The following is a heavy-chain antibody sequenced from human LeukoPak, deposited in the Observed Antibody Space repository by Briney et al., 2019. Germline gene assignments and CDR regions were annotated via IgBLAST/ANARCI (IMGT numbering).Heavy chain of an antibody. CDR3: AKVMDRDIVATIRLGSQYYFDY. CDR2: IRSDGSNK. CDR1: GFTFSSYC. J-gene: IGHJ4*02. V-gene: IGHV3-30*02. Sequence: GGSLRLSCAASGFTFSSYCMRWVRQAPGKGLEWVAFIRSDGSNKYYADSVKGRFTISRDNFKNTLYLQLNSLRAEDTAVYYCAKVMDRDIVATIRLGSQYYFDYWGQGTLVTVSS. D-gene: IGHD5-12*01.